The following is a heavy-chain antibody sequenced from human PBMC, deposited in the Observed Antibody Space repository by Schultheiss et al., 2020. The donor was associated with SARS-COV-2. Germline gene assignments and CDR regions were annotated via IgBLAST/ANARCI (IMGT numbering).Heavy chain of an antibody. Sequence: GGSLRLSCKASGYTFTSYGISWVRQAPGQGLEWMGWMNPNSGNTGYAQKFQGRVTMTRNTSISTAYMELSSLRSEDTAVYYCARGGGLIAAADPYYYYGMDVWGQGTTVTVSS. CDR3: ARGGGLIAAADPYYYYGMDV. J-gene: IGHJ6*02. CDR1: GYTFTSYG. CDR2: MNPNSGNT. V-gene: IGHV1-8*02. D-gene: IGHD6-13*01.